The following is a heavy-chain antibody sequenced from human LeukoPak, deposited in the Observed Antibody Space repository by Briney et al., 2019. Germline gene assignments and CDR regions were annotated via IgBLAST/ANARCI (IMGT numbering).Heavy chain of an antibody. Sequence: PGGSLRLSCAASGFTFSDYYMSWIRQAPGKGLEWVSYISSSGSTIYYADSVKGRFTISRDNAKNSLYLQMNSLRAEDTAVYYCARSKSAVAGRYAFDIWGQGTMVTVSS. CDR1: GFTFSDYY. V-gene: IGHV3-11*04. CDR2: ISSSGSTI. CDR3: ARSKSAVAGRYAFDI. J-gene: IGHJ3*02. D-gene: IGHD6-19*01.